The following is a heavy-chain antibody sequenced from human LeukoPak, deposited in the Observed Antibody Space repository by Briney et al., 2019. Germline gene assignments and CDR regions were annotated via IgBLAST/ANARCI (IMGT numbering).Heavy chain of an antibody. CDR1: GFTFSSYA. CDR2: ISYDGNNK. J-gene: IGHJ6*02. CDR3: AKGGPYSSSWYFSYYGMDV. Sequence: AGGSLRLSCAASGFTFSSYAMHRVRQAPGKGLEWVAVISYDGNNKYYADSVKGQFTISRDNSKNTLYLQMNSLRAEDTAVYYCAKGGPYSSSWYFSYYGMDVWGQGTTVTVSS. V-gene: IGHV3-30*04. D-gene: IGHD6-13*01.